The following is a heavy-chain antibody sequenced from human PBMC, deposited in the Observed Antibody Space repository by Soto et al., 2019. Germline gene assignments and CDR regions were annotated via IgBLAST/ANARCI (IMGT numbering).Heavy chain of an antibody. CDR2: IYSGGST. J-gene: IGHJ4*02. V-gene: IGHV3-66*01. CDR3: ASRFNPSAALDY. D-gene: IGHD6-13*01. CDR1: GFTVSSNY. Sequence: GGSLRLSCAASGFTVSSNYMSWVRQAPGKGLEWVSVIYSGGSTYYADSVKGRFTISRDNSKNTLYLQMNSLRAEDTAVYYCASRFNPSAALDYWGQGTLVTVSS.